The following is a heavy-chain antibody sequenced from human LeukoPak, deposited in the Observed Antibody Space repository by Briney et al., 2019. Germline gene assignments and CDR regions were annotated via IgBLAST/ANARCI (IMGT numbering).Heavy chain of an antibody. CDR3: ARGATSDY. V-gene: IGHV3-53*01. CDR2: LYSGGST. J-gene: IGHJ4*02. CDR1: GFTFSSYG. Sequence: SGGSLRLSCAASGFTFSSYGMSWVRQAPGKGLEWVSILYSGGSTNYADSVKGRFTISRDNSKNTLYLQMNSLRAEDTAVYYCARGATSDYWGQGALVTVSS.